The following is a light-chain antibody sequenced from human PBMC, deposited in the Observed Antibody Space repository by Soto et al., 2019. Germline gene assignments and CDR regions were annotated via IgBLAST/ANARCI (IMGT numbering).Light chain of an antibody. J-gene: IGKJ5*01. CDR2: GAS. Sequence: EIVTTQPPATLSVSPGERATLSCRASQSVSSNLAWYQQKPGQAPRLLIYGASTRATGIPARFSGSGSGTEFTLTISSLQSEDFAVYYCQQYNNGPPITFGQGTRLEIK. V-gene: IGKV3D-15*01. CDR3: QQYNNGPPIT. CDR1: QSVSSN.